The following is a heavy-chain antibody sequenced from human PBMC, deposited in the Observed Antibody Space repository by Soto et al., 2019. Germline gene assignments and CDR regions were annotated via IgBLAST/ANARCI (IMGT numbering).Heavy chain of an antibody. D-gene: IGHD2-15*01. CDR2: IYYSGST. V-gene: IGHV4-30-4*01. Sequence: SETLSLTCTVSGGSISSGDYYWSWIRQPPGKGLEWIGYIYYSGSTYYNPSLKSRVTISVDTSKNQFSLKLSSVTAADTAVYYCARDTSGPCSPNLDYWGQGTLATVSS. CDR3: ARDTSGPCSPNLDY. J-gene: IGHJ4*02. CDR1: GGSISSGDYY.